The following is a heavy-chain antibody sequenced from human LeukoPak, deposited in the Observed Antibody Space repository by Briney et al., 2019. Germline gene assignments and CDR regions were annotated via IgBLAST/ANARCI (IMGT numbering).Heavy chain of an antibody. CDR3: ARQGYYGSGSYYSFNWFYS. V-gene: IGHV5-51*01. J-gene: IGHJ5*01. Sequence: GLALQISSKVSRYGFPTYWIGWARPIPGKGLEWMGIIYSGDSDTRYSPSFQGQVAIPADKSINTPYLQWSSLNASDTTMYYCARQGYYGSGSYYSFNWFYSWGQGTLVTVSS. D-gene: IGHD3-10*01. CDR1: RYGFPTYW. CDR2: IYSGDSDT.